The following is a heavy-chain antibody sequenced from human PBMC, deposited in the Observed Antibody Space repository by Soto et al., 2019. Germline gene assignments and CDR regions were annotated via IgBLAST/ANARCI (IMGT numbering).Heavy chain of an antibody. D-gene: IGHD1-26*01. CDR3: ARGLESGSLYNWFDP. V-gene: IGHV4-34*01. CDR2: INHSRRT. Sequence: SETLSLTCAVYGGSFSGYYWSWIRQPPGKGLEWIGEINHSRRTNYNPSLKSRVTRSVDTSKNQFSLKLSSVTAADTAVYYCARGLESGSLYNWFDPWGQGTLVTAPQ. J-gene: IGHJ5*02. CDR1: GGSFSGYY.